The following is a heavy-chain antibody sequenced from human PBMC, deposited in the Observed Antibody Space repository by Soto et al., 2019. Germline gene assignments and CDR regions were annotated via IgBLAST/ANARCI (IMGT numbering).Heavy chain of an antibody. D-gene: IGHD6-6*01. V-gene: IGHV1-8*01. CDR1: GYIFTSYD. Sequence: ASVKVSSKASGYIFTSYDINWVRQATGQGLEWMGWMNPNSGNTGYAQKFQGRVTMTRNTSISTAYMELSSLRSEDTAVYYCARGVTYSSSSYYYYYMDVWGKGTTVTVSS. CDR2: MNPNSGNT. J-gene: IGHJ6*03. CDR3: ARGVTYSSSSYYYYYMDV.